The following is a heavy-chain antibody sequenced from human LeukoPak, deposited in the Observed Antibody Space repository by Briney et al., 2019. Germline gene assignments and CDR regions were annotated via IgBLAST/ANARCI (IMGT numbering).Heavy chain of an antibody. CDR3: ARSIAVAGTIGVY. CDR2: ISYDGSNK. Sequence: GGSLRLSCAASGFTFSSYAMHWVRQAPGKGLEWVAVISYDGSNKYYADSVKGRFTISRDNSKNTLYLQMNSLRAEDTAVYYCARSIAVAGTIGVYWGQGTLVTVSS. CDR1: GFTFSSYA. V-gene: IGHV3-30-3*01. D-gene: IGHD6-19*01. J-gene: IGHJ4*02.